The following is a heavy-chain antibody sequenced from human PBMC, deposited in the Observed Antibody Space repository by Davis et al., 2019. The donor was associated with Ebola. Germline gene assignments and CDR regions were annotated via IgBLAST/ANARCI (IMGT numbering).Heavy chain of an antibody. CDR2: ISPITGGT. V-gene: IGHV1-46*01. Sequence: ASVTVSCKASGYRFTSYYMHWVRQAPGQGLEWMGIISPITGGTSYAQNFQVRVNMTRDTSTSTVYMELSSLRSEDTAVYYCAREGGRYYDSSGYVFDIWGQGTMVKVSS. D-gene: IGHD3-22*01. CDR3: AREGGRYYDSSGYVFDI. J-gene: IGHJ3*02. CDR1: GYRFTSYY.